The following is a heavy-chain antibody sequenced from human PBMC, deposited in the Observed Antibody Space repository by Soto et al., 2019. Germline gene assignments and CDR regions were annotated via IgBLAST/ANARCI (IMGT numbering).Heavy chain of an antibody. Sequence: GGSLRLSCVASGFTFTDYVMSWVRQVPGKGLEWVSSISEGGERTDYRDSVRGRFTISRDNARFTLHLQMNSLRVDDTATYFCASDRSTDFGLDVWGQGTTVTVSS. CDR1: GFTFTDYV. V-gene: IGHV3-23*01. D-gene: IGHD3-3*01. J-gene: IGHJ6*02. CDR3: ASDRSTDFGLDV. CDR2: ISEGGERT.